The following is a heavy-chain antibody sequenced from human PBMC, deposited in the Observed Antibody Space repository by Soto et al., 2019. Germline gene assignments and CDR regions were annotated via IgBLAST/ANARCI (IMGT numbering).Heavy chain of an antibody. J-gene: IGHJ6*02. CDR1: GFTVSSSY. CDR3: AGSSRALIPYYYYGMDV. V-gene: IGHV3-53*01. Sequence: GGSLRLSCAASGFTVSSSYMSWVRQAPGKGLEWVSVIYSGGSTYYADSVKGRFTISRDNSKNTLYLQMNSLRAEDTAVYYCAGSSRALIPYYYYGMDVWGQGTTVTVSS. CDR2: IYSGGST. D-gene: IGHD2-8*01.